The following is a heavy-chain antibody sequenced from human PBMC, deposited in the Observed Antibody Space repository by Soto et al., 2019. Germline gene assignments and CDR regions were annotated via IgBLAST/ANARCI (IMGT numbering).Heavy chain of an antibody. J-gene: IGHJ4*02. Sequence: GGSLRLSCAASGFTFSDYYMSWIRQAPGKGLEWVSYSSSSSSYTNYAYSVKGRFTISRDNAKNSLYLQMNSLRAEDTAVYYCASAGDSSGYYFDYLGQGTLVTVSS. D-gene: IGHD3-22*01. CDR1: GFTFSDYY. CDR2: SSSSSSYT. V-gene: IGHV3-11*06. CDR3: ASAGDSSGYYFDY.